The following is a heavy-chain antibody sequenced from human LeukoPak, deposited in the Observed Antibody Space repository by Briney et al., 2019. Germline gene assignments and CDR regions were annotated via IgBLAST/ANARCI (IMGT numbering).Heavy chain of an antibody. Sequence: ASVTVSCTASGYTFTGYYMHWVRQAPGQGLEWMGRINPNSGGTNYAQKFQGRVTMTRDTSISTAYMELSRLRSDDTAVYYCARGPSYSSGSPTWGQGTLVTVSS. CDR2: INPNSGGT. D-gene: IGHD3-22*01. J-gene: IGHJ5*02. CDR1: GYTFTGYY. CDR3: ARGPSYSSGSPT. V-gene: IGHV1-2*06.